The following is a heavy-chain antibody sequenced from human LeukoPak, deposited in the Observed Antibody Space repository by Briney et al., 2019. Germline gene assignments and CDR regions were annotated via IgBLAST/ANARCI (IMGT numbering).Heavy chain of an antibody. D-gene: IGHD2-8*02. V-gene: IGHV3-11*05. Sequence: GGSLRLSCEVSGFTFSDYYMSWIRQAPGKGLEWVSYISSSSSSTNYADSVKGRFTISRDNAKNSLYLQMNSLRAEDTAVYYCARELLGSRNDYWGQGTLVTVSS. CDR1: GFTFSDYY. J-gene: IGHJ4*02. CDR2: ISSSSSST. CDR3: ARELLGSRNDY.